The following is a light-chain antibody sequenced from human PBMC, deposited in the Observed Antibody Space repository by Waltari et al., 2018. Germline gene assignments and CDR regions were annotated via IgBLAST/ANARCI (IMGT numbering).Light chain of an antibody. V-gene: IGKV3-15*01. Sequence: VLMTQSPPTLSLSPGDKATLSCRASQSINSNLAWYQQKPGQAPRLPIYGAFTRATGVPGRFSGSGSGTDFTLTISGLRSEDFAVYYCQQYDKWPPITFGQGTRLEIK. CDR2: GAF. CDR1: QSINSN. CDR3: QQYDKWPPIT. J-gene: IGKJ5*01.